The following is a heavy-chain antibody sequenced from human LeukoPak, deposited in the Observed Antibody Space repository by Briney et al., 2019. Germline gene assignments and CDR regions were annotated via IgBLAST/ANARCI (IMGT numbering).Heavy chain of an antibody. J-gene: IGHJ4*02. CDR2: ISGSGGST. Sequence: GGSLRLSCAASGFAFSSYAMSWVHQAPGKGLEWVSAISGSGGSTYYADSVKGRFTISRDNSKNTLYLQMNSLRAEDTAVYYCAKDLSGYDSPTYLDYWGQGTLVTVSS. CDR3: AKDLSGYDSPTYLDY. V-gene: IGHV3-23*01. CDR1: GFAFSSYA. D-gene: IGHD5-12*01.